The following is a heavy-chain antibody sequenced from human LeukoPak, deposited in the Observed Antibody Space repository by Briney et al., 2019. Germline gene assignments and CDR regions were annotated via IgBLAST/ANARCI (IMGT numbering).Heavy chain of an antibody. CDR3: ASAYYDSSGSLYYFDY. CDR2: IIPIFGTA. Sequence: ASVKVSCKASGGTFSSYAISWVRQAPGQGLEWMGGIIPIFGTANYAQKFQGRVTITADESTSTAYMELSSLRSEDTAVYYCASAYYDSSGSLYYFDYWGQGTLVTVSS. CDR1: GGTFSSYA. V-gene: IGHV1-69*13. J-gene: IGHJ4*02. D-gene: IGHD3-22*01.